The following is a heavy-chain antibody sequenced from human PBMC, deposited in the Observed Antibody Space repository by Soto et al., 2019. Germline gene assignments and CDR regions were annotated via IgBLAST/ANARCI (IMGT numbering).Heavy chain of an antibody. CDR3: ARDRVESGYPEYFQH. Sequence: ELQLVESGGGLIQPGGSLRLSCAASGFTVSRNYMSWVRQAPGKGLEWVSVIYSGGSTYYADSVKGRFTISRDNSKNTLYLQMNSLRAEDTAVYYCARDRVESGYPEYFQHWGQGPLVSVSS. J-gene: IGHJ1*01. CDR1: GFTVSRNY. V-gene: IGHV3-53*01. D-gene: IGHD3-22*01. CDR2: IYSGGST.